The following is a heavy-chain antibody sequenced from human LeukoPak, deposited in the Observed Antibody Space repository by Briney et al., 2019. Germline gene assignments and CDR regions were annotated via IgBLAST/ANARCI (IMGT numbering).Heavy chain of an antibody. J-gene: IGHJ4*02. CDR2: IYYSGST. CDR3: ARHLNGWELLDY. Sequence: SETLSLTCTVSGGSISSYYWSWIRQPPGKGLEWIGYIYYSGSTNYNPSLKSRVTISVDTSKNQFSLKLSSVTAADTAVYYCARHLNGWELLDYWGQGALVTVSS. CDR1: GGSISSYY. V-gene: IGHV4-59*08. D-gene: IGHD1-26*01.